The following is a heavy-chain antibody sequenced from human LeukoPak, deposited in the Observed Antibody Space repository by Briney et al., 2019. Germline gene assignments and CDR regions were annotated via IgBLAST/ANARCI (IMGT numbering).Heavy chain of an antibody. CDR3: GLVVVPAAIDAFDI. Sequence: ASVKVSCKASGYTFTSYGISWVRQAPGQGLEWMGWISAYNGNTNYAQKLQGRVTMTTDTSTSTAYMELRSLRSDDTAVYYCGLVVVPAAIDAFDIWGQGTMVTVSS. CDR2: ISAYNGNT. V-gene: IGHV1-18*01. CDR1: GYTFTSYG. J-gene: IGHJ3*02. D-gene: IGHD2-2*01.